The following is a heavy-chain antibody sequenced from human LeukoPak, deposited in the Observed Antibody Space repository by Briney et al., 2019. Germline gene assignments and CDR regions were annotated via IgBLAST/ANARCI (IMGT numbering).Heavy chain of an antibody. Sequence: GGSLRLSCAASGFNFSRSGMYWVRQAPGKGLEWVSYISSSRSTIYYADSVKGRFTISRDNAKNSLYLQMNSLRVEDTAVYYGARRRPRYDYMDVWGKGSTVTVSS. CDR1: GFNFSRSG. CDR2: ISSSRSTI. CDR3: ARRRPRYDYMDV. J-gene: IGHJ6*03. V-gene: IGHV3-48*01.